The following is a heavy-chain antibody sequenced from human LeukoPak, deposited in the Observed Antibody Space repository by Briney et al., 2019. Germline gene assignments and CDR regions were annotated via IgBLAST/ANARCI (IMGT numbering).Heavy chain of an antibody. CDR1: RLSTDGYG. J-gene: IGHJ4*02. CDR3: ARDVSSNWYTFNL. D-gene: IGHD6-13*01. CDR2: INWDGGNR. Sequence: PGGSLRLSPKDSRLSTDGYGMSWVRQGPGEGQESVCGINWDGGNRHCADSVKGRFSISRDNAEISLFLDMSSLRVEDTAFYYCARDVSSNWYTFNLWGQGTQVTVTS. V-gene: IGHV3-20*03.